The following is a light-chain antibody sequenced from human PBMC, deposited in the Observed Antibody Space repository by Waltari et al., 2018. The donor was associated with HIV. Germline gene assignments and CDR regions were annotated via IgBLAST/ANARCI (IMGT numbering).Light chain of an antibody. V-gene: IGKV1-13*02. CDR2: DAS. CDR1: EDMSGA. J-gene: IGKJ4*01. Sequence: AIQLTQSPSSLSASVGDRVTIICRASEDMSGALAWYQQKPGKPPRLLIHDASILESGVPSKFSGSGAGADFALTIISLQSEDFATYYCQQFKTYPLTFGGGTKVEIK. CDR3: QQFKTYPLT.